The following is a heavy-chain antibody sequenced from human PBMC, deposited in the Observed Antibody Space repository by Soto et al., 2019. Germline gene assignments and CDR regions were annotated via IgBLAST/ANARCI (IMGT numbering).Heavy chain of an antibody. D-gene: IGHD6-13*01. CDR2: IYYSGST. CDR1: GGSISSSSYY. CDR3: ARHPQYSSSWYYWFDP. J-gene: IGHJ5*02. Sequence: QLQLQESGPGLVKPSETLSLTCTVSGGSISSSSYYWGWIRQPPGKGLEWIGSIYYSGSTYYNPSLKSRVTISVDTSKNQFSLKLSSVTAADTAVYYCARHPQYSSSWYYWFDPWGQGTLVTVSS. V-gene: IGHV4-39*01.